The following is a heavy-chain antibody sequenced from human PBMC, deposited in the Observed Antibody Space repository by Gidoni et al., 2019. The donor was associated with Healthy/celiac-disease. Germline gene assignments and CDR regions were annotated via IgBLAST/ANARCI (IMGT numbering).Heavy chain of an antibody. J-gene: IGHJ4*02. Sequence: EVQLVESGGGLVKPGGSLRLSCAASGFTFSNAWMSWVGQAPGKGLEWVGRIKRKTDGETTDYAAPVKGRFTISRDDSKNTLYLQRNSLKTEDTAVYYCTTDHHTASDYWGQGTLVTVSS. CDR3: TTDHHTASDY. V-gene: IGHV3-15*01. CDR2: IKRKTDGETT. CDR1: GFTFSNAW. D-gene: IGHD5-18*01.